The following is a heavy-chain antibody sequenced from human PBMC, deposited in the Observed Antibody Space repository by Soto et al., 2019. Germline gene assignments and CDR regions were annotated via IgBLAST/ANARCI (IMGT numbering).Heavy chain of an antibody. J-gene: IGHJ5*02. D-gene: IGHD3-10*01. V-gene: IGHV3-53*01. CDR3: ESSGHMVREPNWFDP. CDR1: GFTVSSNY. CDR2: IYSGGST. Sequence: GGSLRLSCAASGFTVSSNYMSWVRQAPGKGLEWVSVIYSGGSTYYADSVKGRFTISRDNSKNTLYLQMNSLRAEDTAVYYCESSGHMVREPNWFDPWGQGTLVTVSS.